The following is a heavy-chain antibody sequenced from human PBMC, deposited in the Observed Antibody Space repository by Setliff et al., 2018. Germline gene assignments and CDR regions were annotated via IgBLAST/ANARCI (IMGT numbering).Heavy chain of an antibody. Sequence: GGSLRLSCAASGFTFNSYSINWVRQAPGKGLEWVSSISSTGSYKPYADSVRGRFTISRDNAKNSLYLQLSSLRAEDTAIYYCATAYITGWYTSYFNYWGQGTLVTVSS. CDR1: GFTFNSYS. V-gene: IGHV3-21*01. CDR2: ISSTGSYK. CDR3: ATAYITGWYTSYFNY. J-gene: IGHJ4*02. D-gene: IGHD6-19*01.